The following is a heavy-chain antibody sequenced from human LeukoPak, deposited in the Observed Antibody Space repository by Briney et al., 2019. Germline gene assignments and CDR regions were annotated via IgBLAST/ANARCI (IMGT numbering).Heavy chain of an antibody. D-gene: IGHD6-13*01. CDR1: GFTFSSYA. CDR3: ARGGRSSGDAPNDF. Sequence: GGSLRLSCAASGFTFSSYAMSWVRQAPGKGLEWVSAISGSGGSTYYADSVKGRFTISRDNSKNTLYLQMNSLRAEDTAVYYCARGGRSSGDAPNDFWGQGTLVTVSS. CDR2: ISGSGGST. V-gene: IGHV3-23*01. J-gene: IGHJ4*02.